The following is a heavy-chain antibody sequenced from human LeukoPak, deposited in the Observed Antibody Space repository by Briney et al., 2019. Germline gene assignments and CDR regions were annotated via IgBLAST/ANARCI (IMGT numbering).Heavy chain of an antibody. D-gene: IGHD2-15*01. CDR3: TSVVVVAATHGTSDY. Sequence: EPGGSLKLSCAASGFTFSGSAMRWVRLASGKGLGWVGRIRSKANSYATAYAASVKGRFTISRDDSKNTAYLQMNSLKTEDTAVYYCTSVVVVAATHGTSDYWGQGTLVTVSS. V-gene: IGHV3-73*01. CDR2: IRSKANSYAT. J-gene: IGHJ4*02. CDR1: GFTFSGSA.